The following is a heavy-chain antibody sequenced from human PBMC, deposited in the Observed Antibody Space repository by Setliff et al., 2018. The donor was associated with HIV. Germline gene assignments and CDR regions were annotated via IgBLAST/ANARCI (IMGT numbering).Heavy chain of an antibody. Sequence: SVKVSCKASGGTFSSYTITWVRQAPGQGLEWMGRIIPILCIADYALKFQGRVSISADKSTSTAYMELSSLRSEDTAAFYCARAPSLVHDAFDIWGQGTMVTVSS. CDR2: IIPILCIA. J-gene: IGHJ3*02. CDR3: ARAPSLVHDAFDI. V-gene: IGHV1-69*02. CDR1: GGTFSSYT. D-gene: IGHD3-10*01.